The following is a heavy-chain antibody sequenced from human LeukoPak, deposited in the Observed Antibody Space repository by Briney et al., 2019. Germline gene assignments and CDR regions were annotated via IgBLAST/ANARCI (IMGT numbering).Heavy chain of an antibody. CDR3: ARVLRLWFGLDY. D-gene: IGHD3-10*01. Sequence: PGGSLRLSCAASGFTFSDYYMSWIRQAPGKGLEWVSYISSSRSYTNYADSVKGRFTISRDNAKNSLYLQVNSLRAEDTAVYYCARVLRLWFGLDYWGQGTLVTVSS. CDR2: ISSSRSYT. J-gene: IGHJ4*02. V-gene: IGHV3-11*06. CDR1: GFTFSDYY.